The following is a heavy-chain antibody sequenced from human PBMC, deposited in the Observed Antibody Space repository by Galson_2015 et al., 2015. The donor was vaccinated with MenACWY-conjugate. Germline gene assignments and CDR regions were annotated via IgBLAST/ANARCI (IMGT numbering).Heavy chain of an antibody. V-gene: IGHV3-74*01. D-gene: IGHD1-26*01. J-gene: IGHJ4*02. CDR2: INSDGRST. CDR1: GFTFSTYW. CDR3: ARLGGNYRTPSHFDY. Sequence: SLRLSCAASGFTFSTYWMHWVRQAPGKGLVWVSRINSDGRSTSYADSVKGRFTISRDNAKNTLYLQMNSLRAEDTAVYYCARLGGNYRTPSHFDYWGQGTLVTASS.